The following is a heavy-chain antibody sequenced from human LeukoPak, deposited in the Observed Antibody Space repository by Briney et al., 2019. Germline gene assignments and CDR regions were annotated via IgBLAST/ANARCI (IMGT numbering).Heavy chain of an antibody. J-gene: IGHJ4*02. CDR2: ISYSGYT. CDR1: GGSINSYY. Sequence: PSETLSLTCTVSGGSINSYYWNWIRQPPGKGLEWVGYISYSGYTNYNPSLKSRVTISVDASKNQFSLTLTSVTAADTAVYYCARDLYGGNSGFVYWGQGTLVTVSS. CDR3: ARDLYGGNSGFVY. V-gene: IGHV4-59*01. D-gene: IGHD4-23*01.